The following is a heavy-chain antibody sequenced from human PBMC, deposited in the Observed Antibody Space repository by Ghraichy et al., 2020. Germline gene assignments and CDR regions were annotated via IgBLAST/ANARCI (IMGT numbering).Heavy chain of an antibody. V-gene: IGHV4-31*03. CDR3: ARVLLEMATIERFPYYFDY. D-gene: IGHD5-24*01. Sequence: SETLSLTCTVSGGSISSGGYYWSWIRQHPGKGLEWIGYNYYSGSTYYNPSLKIRVTISVDTSKNQFSLKLSSVTAADTAVYYCARVLLEMATIERFPYYFDYWGQGTLVTVSS. CDR1: GGSISSGGYY. CDR2: NYYSGST. J-gene: IGHJ4*02.